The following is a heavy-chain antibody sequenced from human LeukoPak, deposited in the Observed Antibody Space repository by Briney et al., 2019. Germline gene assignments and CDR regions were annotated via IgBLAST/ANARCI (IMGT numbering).Heavy chain of an antibody. Sequence: GGSLRLSCAASGLTFSSYWMSWVRQAPGKGLEWVANIKQDGSEKYYVDSVKGRFTISRDNAKNSLYLQMNSLRAEDTAVYYCARLNPSYYYGSGSYYLVMNWFDPWGQGTLATVSS. CDR1: GLTFSSYW. J-gene: IGHJ5*02. D-gene: IGHD3-10*01. CDR2: IKQDGSEK. CDR3: ARLNPSYYYGSGSYYLVMNWFDP. V-gene: IGHV3-7*03.